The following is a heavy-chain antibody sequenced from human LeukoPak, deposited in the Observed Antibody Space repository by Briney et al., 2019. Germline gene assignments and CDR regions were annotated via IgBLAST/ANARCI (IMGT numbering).Heavy chain of an antibody. CDR2: SYYSGST. D-gene: IGHD3-22*01. Sequence: SETLSLTCTVSGGTISSYYWSWIRPAPGQGLEWIGYSYYSGSTNYNTSLNRRVTISVDTSNNQFSLNLSHVTAADTAVYYCARAAYYYDSSGFNVGEFDYWGQGTLVTVSS. CDR3: ARAAYYYDSSGFNVGEFDY. V-gene: IGHV4-59*01. CDR1: GGTISSYY. J-gene: IGHJ4*02.